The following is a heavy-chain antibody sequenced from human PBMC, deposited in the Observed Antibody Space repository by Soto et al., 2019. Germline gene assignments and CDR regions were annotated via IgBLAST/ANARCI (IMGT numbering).Heavy chain of an antibody. V-gene: IGHV1-18*01. Sequence: QVQLVQSGAEVKKPGASVKVSCKASGYTFTSYGISWVRQAPGQGLEGMGWISAYNGNTNYAQKLQGRVTMTTDTSPSTAYMELRSLRSDDTAVYYCARGLLTMVRGVIIKTMYYFDYWGQGTLVTVSS. CDR1: GYTFTSYG. CDR2: ISAYNGNT. CDR3: ARGLLTMVRGVIIKTMYYFDY. D-gene: IGHD3-10*01. J-gene: IGHJ4*02.